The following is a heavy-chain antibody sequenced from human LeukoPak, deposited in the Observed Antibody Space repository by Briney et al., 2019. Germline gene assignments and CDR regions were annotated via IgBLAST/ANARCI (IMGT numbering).Heavy chain of an antibody. CDR2: ISWNSGSI. Sequence: TGRSLRLSCAASGFTFDDYAMHWVRQAPGKGLEWVSGISWNSGSIGYADSVKGRFTISRDNAKNSLYLQMNSLRAEDTAVYYCARSRTLDYWGQGTLVTVSS. CDR3: ARSRTLDY. D-gene: IGHD1-14*01. CDR1: GFTFDDYA. J-gene: IGHJ4*02. V-gene: IGHV3-9*01.